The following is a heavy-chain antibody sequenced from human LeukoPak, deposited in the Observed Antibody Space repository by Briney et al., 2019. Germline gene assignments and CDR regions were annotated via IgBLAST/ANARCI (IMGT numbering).Heavy chain of an antibody. CDR3: ARHEYGAVGY. CDR2: IYHSGST. CDR1: GGSISSYY. J-gene: IGHJ4*02. V-gene: IGHV4-59*08. Sequence: SETLSLTCTVSGGSISSYYWSWIRQPPGKGLEWIGSIYHSGSTYYNPSLKSRVTISVDTSKNQFSLKLSSVTAADTAVYYCARHEYGAVGYWGQGTLVTVSS. D-gene: IGHD4/OR15-4a*01.